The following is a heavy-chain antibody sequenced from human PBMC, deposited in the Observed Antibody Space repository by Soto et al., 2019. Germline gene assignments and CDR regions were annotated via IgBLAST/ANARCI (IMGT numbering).Heavy chain of an antibody. D-gene: IGHD5-18*01. CDR2: ISAYNGNT. CDR1: GYTFTSYG. J-gene: IGHJ6*02. CDR3: ARDSSSAGGGYSYGYPYYYYYYGMDV. Sequence: GASVKVSCKASGYTFTSYGISWVRQAPGQGLEWMGWISAYNGNTNYAQKLQGRVTMTTDTSTSTAYMELRSLRSDDTAVYYCARDSSSAGGGYSYGYPYYYYYYGMDVWGQGTTVTVSS. V-gene: IGHV1-18*01.